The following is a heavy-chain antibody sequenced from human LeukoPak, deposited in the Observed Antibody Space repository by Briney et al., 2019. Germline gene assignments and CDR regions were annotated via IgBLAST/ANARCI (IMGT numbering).Heavy chain of an antibody. CDR2: ISAGGTNT. CDR1: GFMFSTSA. D-gene: IGHD5-12*01. J-gene: IGHJ4*02. V-gene: IGHV3-23*01. CDR3: AKDGDYSGYDNVY. Sequence: GGSLRLSCAASGFMFSTSAMSWVRQAPGKGLDWVSFISAGGTNTYYADSVKGRFTISRDDSKNTVYLQMNSLRAEDTAVYFCAKDGDYSGYDNVYWGQGTLVTVSS.